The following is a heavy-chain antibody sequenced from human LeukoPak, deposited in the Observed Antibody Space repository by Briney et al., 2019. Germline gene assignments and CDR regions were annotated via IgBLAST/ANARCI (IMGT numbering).Heavy chain of an antibody. J-gene: IGHJ5*02. CDR1: GYTFTSYY. CDR2: INPSGGIT. D-gene: IGHD2-2*02. Sequence: ASVKVSCKASGYTFTSYYMNWVRQAPGQGLEWMGIINPSGGITSYAQKLQGRITMTRDTSTSTVYMELSSLRSEDTAVYYCARMSGYCSSGSCYTDNWFDPWGQGTLVTVSS. CDR3: ARMSGYCSSGSCYTDNWFDP. V-gene: IGHV1-46*01.